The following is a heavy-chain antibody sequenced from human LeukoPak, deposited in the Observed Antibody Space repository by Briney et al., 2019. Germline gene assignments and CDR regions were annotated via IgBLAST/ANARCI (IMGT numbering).Heavy chain of an antibody. D-gene: IGHD3-22*01. J-gene: IGHJ6*03. CDR2: IYPGDSDT. CDR1: GYSFTSYW. CDR3: ARLYYYDSSGYYYGPRYYYYYMDV. Sequence: GESLKISCKGSGYSFTSYWIGWVRQMPGKGLEWMGTIYPGDSDTRYSPSFQGQVTISADKSISTAYLQWSSLKASDTAMYYCARLYYYDSSGYYYGPRYYYYYMDVWGKGTTVTVSS. V-gene: IGHV5-51*01.